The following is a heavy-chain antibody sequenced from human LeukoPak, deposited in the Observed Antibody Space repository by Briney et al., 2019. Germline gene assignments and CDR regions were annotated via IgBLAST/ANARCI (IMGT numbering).Heavy chain of an antibody. Sequence: QPGGSLRLSCAASGFRFDFYAMCWVRQAPGKGLEWVSALSGSGTATYYADSVKGRFTISRDNSRDTLYMQMNSLRAEDTAVYYCAKIGSYRVAGPDYWGHGTLVTVSS. CDR2: LSGSGTAT. CDR1: GFRFDFYA. D-gene: IGHD1-26*01. V-gene: IGHV3-23*01. CDR3: AKIGSYRVAGPDY. J-gene: IGHJ4*01.